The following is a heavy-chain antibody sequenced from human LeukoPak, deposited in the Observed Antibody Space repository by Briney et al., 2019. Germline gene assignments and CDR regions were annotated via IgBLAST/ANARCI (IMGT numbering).Heavy chain of an antibody. V-gene: IGHV1-2*02. Sequence: ASVKVSCKASGYTFTGFYMHWVRQAPGQGLEWMGWINPNSGGTNYAQKFQGRVTMTRDTSISTVYMELSRLRSDDTAVYYCGRDGFSWVRGVIGPHYYYMDVWGKGTTVTISS. CDR2: INPNSGGT. J-gene: IGHJ6*03. D-gene: IGHD3-10*01. CDR3: GRDGFSWVRGVIGPHYYYMDV. CDR1: GYTFTGFY.